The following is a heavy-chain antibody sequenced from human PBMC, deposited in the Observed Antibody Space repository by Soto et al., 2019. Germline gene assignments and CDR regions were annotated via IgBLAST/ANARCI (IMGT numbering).Heavy chain of an antibody. Sequence: EVQLVEFGGGLVQPGGSLRLSCAASGFTFFAYWIHWVRQVPGKGLVWVSRINSDGSHTSYADSVRGRFTISRDNSKNTVYLQMNSLTAEDTAVYYCAIEGDYGDYAGENWFDSWGQPSLVTVSS. V-gene: IGHV3-74*01. CDR3: AIEGDYGDYAGENWFDS. J-gene: IGHJ5*01. CDR1: GFTFFAYW. CDR2: INSDGSHT. D-gene: IGHD4-17*01.